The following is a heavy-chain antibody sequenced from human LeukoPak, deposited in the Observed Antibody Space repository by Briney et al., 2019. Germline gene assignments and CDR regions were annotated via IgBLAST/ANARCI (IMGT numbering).Heavy chain of an antibody. CDR1: GGSISSSSYY. J-gene: IGHJ6*03. CDR3: ARHRGLAYCGGDCYSPVGYYYYMDV. V-gene: IGHV4-39*01. D-gene: IGHD2-21*02. CDR2: IYYSGST. Sequence: PSETLSLTCTVSGGSISSSSYYWGWIRQPPGKGLEWIGSIYYSGSTYYNPSLKSRVTISVDTSKNQFSLKLSSVTAADTAVYYCARHRGLAYCGGDCYSPVGYYYYMDVWGKGTTVTISS.